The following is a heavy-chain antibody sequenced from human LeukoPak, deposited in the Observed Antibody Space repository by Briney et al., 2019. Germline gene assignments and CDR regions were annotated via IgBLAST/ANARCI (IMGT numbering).Heavy chain of an antibody. CDR3: ARHAFSGSYYDY. Sequence: PSETLSLTCAVSGGSVSSGGYSWSWIRQPPGKGLEWIGYIYHSGSTYYNPSLKSRVTISVDTSKNQFSLKLSSVTAADTAVYYCARHAFSGSYYDYWGQGTLVTVSS. D-gene: IGHD1-26*01. J-gene: IGHJ4*02. V-gene: IGHV4-30-2*01. CDR1: GGSVSSGGYS. CDR2: IYHSGST.